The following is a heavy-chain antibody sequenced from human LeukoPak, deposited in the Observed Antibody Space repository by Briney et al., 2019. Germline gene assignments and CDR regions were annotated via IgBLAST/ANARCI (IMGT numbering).Heavy chain of an antibody. Sequence: GASVKVSCKASGYTFTSYAMHWVRQAPGQRLEWMGWINAGNGNTKYSQKFQGRVTITRDTSASTAYMELSSLRSEDTAVYYCARQSDCSGGSCYGSLDYWGQGTLVTVSS. CDR3: ARQSDCSGGSCYGSLDY. CDR1: GYTFTSYA. D-gene: IGHD2-15*01. CDR2: INAGNGNT. V-gene: IGHV1-3*01. J-gene: IGHJ4*02.